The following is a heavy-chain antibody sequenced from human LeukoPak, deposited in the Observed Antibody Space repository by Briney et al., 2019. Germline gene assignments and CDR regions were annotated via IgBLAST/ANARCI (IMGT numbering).Heavy chain of an antibody. D-gene: IGHD6-19*01. CDR1: GGSFSGYY. Sequence: PSETLSLTCAVYGGSFSGYYWSWVRQPPGKGLEWVANIRHDESEIYYVDSVKGRFTISRDNAKDSLFLQMNSLRAEDTAVYYCARDPGRSGWDYWGQGALVTVSS. J-gene: IGHJ4*02. CDR3: ARDPGRSGWDY. CDR2: IRHDESEI. V-gene: IGHV3-7*01.